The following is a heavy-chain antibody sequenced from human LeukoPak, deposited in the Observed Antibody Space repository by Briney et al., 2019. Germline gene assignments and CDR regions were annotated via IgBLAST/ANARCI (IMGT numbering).Heavy chain of an antibody. J-gene: IGHJ6*03. CDR1: GYTFTGYY. V-gene: IGHV1-2*02. CDR3: ARVHSSSWYLNYYYYMDV. Sequence: ASVKVSCKASGYTFTGYYMHWVRQAPGQGLEWMGWINPNSGGTNYAQKFQGRVTMTRDTSISTAYMELSRLRSEDTAVYYCARVHSSSWYLNYYYYMDVWGKGTTVTVSS. D-gene: IGHD6-13*01. CDR2: INPNSGGT.